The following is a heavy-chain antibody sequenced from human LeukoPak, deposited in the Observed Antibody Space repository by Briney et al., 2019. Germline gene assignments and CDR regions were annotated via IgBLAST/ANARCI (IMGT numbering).Heavy chain of an antibody. CDR3: AKAGANWFDP. Sequence: TGGSLRLSCAAPGFTFSGYAMSWVRQAPGKGRQWVATISRRGDDTYYADSGKGRFTVSRDNSKNTLYVQMNSLRAEDTAIYYCAKAGANWFDPWGQGTLVTVSS. D-gene: IGHD3-10*01. J-gene: IGHJ5*02. CDR1: GFTFSGYA. V-gene: IGHV3-23*01. CDR2: ISRRGDDT.